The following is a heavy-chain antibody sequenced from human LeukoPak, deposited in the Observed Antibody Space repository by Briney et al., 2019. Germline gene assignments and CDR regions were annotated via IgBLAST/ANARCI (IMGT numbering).Heavy chain of an antibody. CDR3: AKAYCSSTSCYADY. V-gene: IGHV3-23*01. CDR2: ISGSGGST. J-gene: IGHJ4*02. Sequence: GGSLRLSCAASGFPFSSYAMSWVRQAPAKGLEWVSAISGSGGSTYYADSVKGRFTISRDNSKNTLYLQMNSLRAEDTAVYYCAKAYCSSTSCYADYWGQGTLVTVSS. CDR1: GFPFSSYA. D-gene: IGHD2-2*01.